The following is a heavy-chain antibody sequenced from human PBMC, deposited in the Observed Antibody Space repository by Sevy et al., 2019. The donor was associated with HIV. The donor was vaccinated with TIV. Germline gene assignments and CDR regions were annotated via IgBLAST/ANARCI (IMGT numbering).Heavy chain of an antibody. CDR3: AKDFGLGFTGIQLWALGY. J-gene: IGHJ4*02. V-gene: IGHV3-30*18. D-gene: IGHD5-18*01. CDR2: ISYDGSNK. Sequence: GGSLRLSCAASGFTFSSYGMHWVRQAPGKGLEWVAVISYDGSNKYYADSVKGRFTISRDNSKNTLYLQMNSLRAEDTAVYYCAKDFGLGFTGIQLWALGYWGQGTLVTVSS. CDR1: GFTFSSYG.